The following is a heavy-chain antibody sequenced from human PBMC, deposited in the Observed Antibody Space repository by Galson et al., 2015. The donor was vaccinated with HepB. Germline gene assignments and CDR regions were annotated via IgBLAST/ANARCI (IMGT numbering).Heavy chain of an antibody. CDR1: GFTVSSNY. V-gene: IGHV3-53*01. D-gene: IGHD6-13*01. CDR2: IYSGGST. J-gene: IGHJ4*02. Sequence: SLRLSCAASGFTVSSNYMGWVRQAPGKGLEWVSVIYSGGSTYYADSVKGRFTISRDNSKNTLYLQMNSLRAEDTAVYYCARASIAAAGYYFDYWGQGTLVTVSS. CDR3: ARASIAAAGYYFDY.